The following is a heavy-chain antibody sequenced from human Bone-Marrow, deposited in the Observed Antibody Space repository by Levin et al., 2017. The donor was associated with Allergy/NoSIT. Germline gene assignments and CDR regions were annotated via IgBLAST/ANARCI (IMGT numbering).Heavy chain of an antibody. D-gene: IGHD2-21*02. CDR1: GFTFSNAW. CDR2: IKSKTDGGTT. Sequence: NTSETLSLTCAASGFTFSNAWMNWVRQAPGKGLEWVGRIKSKTDGGTTDYAAPVKGRFTISRDDSKNTLYLQMNSLKTEDTAVYYCTTDGVVVVTAAYYYYYGMDVWGQGTTVTVSS. CDR3: TTDGVVVVTAAYYYYYGMDV. V-gene: IGHV3-15*07. J-gene: IGHJ6*02.